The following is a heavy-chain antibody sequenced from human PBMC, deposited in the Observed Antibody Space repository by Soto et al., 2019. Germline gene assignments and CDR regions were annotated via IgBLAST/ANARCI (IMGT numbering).Heavy chain of an antibody. V-gene: IGHV6-1*01. CDR2: TYYRSKWYN. Sequence: PSQTLSLTCAISGDSVSINSAAWNWIRQSPSRGLEWLGRTYYRSKWYNDYAVSVKSRITINPDTSKNQFSLQLNSVTPEDTAVYYCARGXIVAGPSKENYYYGMDVWGQGTTVTVSS. CDR1: GDSVSINSAA. J-gene: IGHJ6*02. D-gene: IGHD2-21*01. CDR3: ARGXIVAGPSKENYYYGMDV.